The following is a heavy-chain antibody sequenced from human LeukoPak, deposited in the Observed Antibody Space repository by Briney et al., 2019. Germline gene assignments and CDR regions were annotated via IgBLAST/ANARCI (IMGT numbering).Heavy chain of an antibody. Sequence: GASVKVSCKASGYTFTGYYMRWVRQAPGQGLEWMGWINPNSGGTNYAQKFQGRVTMTRDTSISTAYMELSRLRSDDTAVYYCARDEGYYDSSGSDYWGQGTLVTVSS. J-gene: IGHJ4*02. CDR3: ARDEGYYDSSGSDY. CDR2: INPNSGGT. V-gene: IGHV1-2*02. CDR1: GYTFTGYY. D-gene: IGHD3-22*01.